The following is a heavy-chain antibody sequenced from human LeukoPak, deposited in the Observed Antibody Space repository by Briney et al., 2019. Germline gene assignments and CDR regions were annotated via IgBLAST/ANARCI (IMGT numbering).Heavy chain of an antibody. CDR1: GFTFSNYA. J-gene: IGHJ4*02. Sequence: GGSLRLSCTASGFTFSNYAMSWVRQASGKGLEWVSTISGSDGSTYYADSVKGRFTISRDNSKNTLYLQMNSLRVEDTAIYYCAKGRGYCTGGSCYSDYWGQGTLVTVSS. CDR2: ISGSDGST. CDR3: AKGRGYCTGGSCYSDY. D-gene: IGHD2-15*01. V-gene: IGHV3-23*01.